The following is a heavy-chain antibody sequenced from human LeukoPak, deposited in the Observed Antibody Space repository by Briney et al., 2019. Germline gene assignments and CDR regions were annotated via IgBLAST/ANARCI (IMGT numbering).Heavy chain of an antibody. V-gene: IGHV3-30*18. Sequence: PGGSLRLSCAASGFTFSSYGMHWVRQAPGKGLEWVAVISYDGSNKYHADSVKGRFTISRDNSKNTLYLQMNSLRAEDTAVYYCAKAPYDSSGYYGATPYYFDYWGQGTLVTVSS. D-gene: IGHD3-22*01. CDR1: GFTFSSYG. CDR3: AKAPYDSSGYYGATPYYFDY. CDR2: ISYDGSNK. J-gene: IGHJ4*02.